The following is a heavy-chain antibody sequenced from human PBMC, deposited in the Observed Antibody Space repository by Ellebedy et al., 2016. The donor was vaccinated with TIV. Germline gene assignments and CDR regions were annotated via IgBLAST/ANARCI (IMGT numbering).Heavy chain of an antibody. J-gene: IGHJ4*02. D-gene: IGHD6-6*01. Sequence: GESLKISCAASGFTFSSYAMHWVRQAPGKGLEWVSRIDIDGSDRSYADSVTGRFTISRDNAKNSLYLQMNSLRAEDTAVYYCTRHIEYSSRPPFDYWGQGTLVTVSS. CDR2: IDIDGSDR. CDR3: TRHIEYSSRPPFDY. CDR1: GFTFSSYA. V-gene: IGHV3-74*01.